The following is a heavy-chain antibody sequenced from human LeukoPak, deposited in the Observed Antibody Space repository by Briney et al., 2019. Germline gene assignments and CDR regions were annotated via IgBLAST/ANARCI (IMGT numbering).Heavy chain of an antibody. D-gene: IGHD6-19*01. CDR2: ISGSGGST. J-gene: IGHJ1*01. CDR3: AKGRRVTTVPGTGLAEYFQV. Sequence: PGGSLRLSCAASGFTFSSYGMSWVRQAPGKGLEWVSAISGSGGSTYYADSVKGRLTISRDNSKNTLYLQMNSLRAEDTAVYYCAKGRRVTTVPGTGLAEYFQVWGQGTLVTVSP. CDR1: GFTFSSYG. V-gene: IGHV3-23*01.